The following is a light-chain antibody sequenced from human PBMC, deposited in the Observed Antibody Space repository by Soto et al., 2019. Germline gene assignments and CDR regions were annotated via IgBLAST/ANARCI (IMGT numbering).Light chain of an antibody. V-gene: IGKV3-15*01. CDR3: QHYNVWPLT. Sequence: EIVMTQSPVTLSVSPGDRATLSCRASQSVYSNLAWYQHKPGQTPKLLIYVASTRATGIPARFSGSGSGTEFTLTISSLQSEDFAVYYCQHYNVWPLTFGGGTKVEFK. CDR1: QSVYSN. J-gene: IGKJ4*01. CDR2: VAS.